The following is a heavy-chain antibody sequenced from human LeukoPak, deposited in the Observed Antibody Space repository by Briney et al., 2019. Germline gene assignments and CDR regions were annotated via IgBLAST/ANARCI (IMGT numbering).Heavy chain of an antibody. D-gene: IGHD2-2*01. CDR2: ISYDGSNK. CDR3: AKGTLDIVVVPAAPKVYYFDY. V-gene: IGHV3-30-3*01. CDR1: GFTFSSYA. J-gene: IGHJ4*02. Sequence: GGSLRLSCAASGFTFSSYAMHWVRQAPGKGLEWVAVISYDGSNKYYADSVKGRFTISRDNSKNTLYLQMNSLRAEDTAVYYCAKGTLDIVVVPAAPKVYYFDYWGQGTLVTVSS.